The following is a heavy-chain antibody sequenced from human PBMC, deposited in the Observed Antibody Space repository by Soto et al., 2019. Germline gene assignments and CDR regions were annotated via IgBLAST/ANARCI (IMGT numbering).Heavy chain of an antibody. J-gene: IGHJ4*02. CDR2: IHSAGTT. D-gene: IGHD3-16*01. CDR3: VRGEWERRSFAD. V-gene: IGHV4-59*11. CDR1: GDSISGHY. Sequence: QVQLRESGPGLGTPSETLSVTCTVSGDSISGHYWSWIRQPPGKGLEWIGYIHSAGTTNYNASLQSRVTLSLDTSKNVFSMRLTSVTAADTAVYYCVRGEWERRSFADWGQGTLGTVSS.